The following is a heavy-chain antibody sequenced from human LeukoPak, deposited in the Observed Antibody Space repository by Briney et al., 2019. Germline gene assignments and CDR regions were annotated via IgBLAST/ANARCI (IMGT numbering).Heavy chain of an antibody. D-gene: IGHD3-3*01. CDR1: GGTFSSYA. V-gene: IGHV1-69*01. CDR2: IIPIFGTA. J-gene: IGHJ5*02. CDR3: AREFLEWLSWFDP. Sequence: GSSVKVSCKASGGTFSSYAISWVRQAPGQGLEWMGGIIPIFGTANYAQKFQGRVTITADESTSTAYLELSSLRSEDTAVYYCAREFLEWLSWFDPWGQGTLVTVSS.